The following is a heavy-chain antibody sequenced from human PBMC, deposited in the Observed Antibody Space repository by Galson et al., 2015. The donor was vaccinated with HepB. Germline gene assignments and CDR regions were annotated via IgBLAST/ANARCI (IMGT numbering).Heavy chain of an antibody. CDR1: GYTFTSYA. V-gene: IGHV1-8*02. CDR2: VHPNSANP. CDR3: ARIRTVSLTQRVRGCEY. Sequence: SVKVSCKASGYTFTSYAINWVRQATGQGLEWMGWVHPNSANPGYAQKFQGRVTMTMDTSISTAYMELSGLRSEDTAVYYCARIRTVSLTQRVRGCEYWCQGTLFSVSS. D-gene: IGHD3-9*01. J-gene: IGHJ4*02.